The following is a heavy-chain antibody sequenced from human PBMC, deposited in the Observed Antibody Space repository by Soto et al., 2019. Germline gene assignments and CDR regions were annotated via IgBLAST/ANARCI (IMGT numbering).Heavy chain of an antibody. CDR2: IYYSGST. J-gene: IGHJ4*02. Sequence: SETLSLTCTVSGGSISSYYWSWIRQPPGKGLEWIGYIYYSGSTNYNPSLKSRVTISVDTSKNQFSLKLSSVTAADTAVYYRARASYYDFWSGYYHYYFDYWGQGTLVTVSS. V-gene: IGHV4-59*01. CDR1: GGSISSYY. D-gene: IGHD3-3*01. CDR3: ARASYYDFWSGYYHYYFDY.